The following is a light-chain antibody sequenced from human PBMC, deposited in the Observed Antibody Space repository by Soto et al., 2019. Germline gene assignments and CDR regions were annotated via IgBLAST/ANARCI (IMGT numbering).Light chain of an antibody. CDR3: QQYGSSPQT. V-gene: IGKV3-20*01. Sequence: EIVLTQSPGTLSLSPGERATLSCRASQSVSSSYLAWYQQKPGQAPRLLIYGASSRATGIPDRLSGSGSGTDFTLTISRLEPEDSAVYYCQQYGSSPQTFGQGTKLEIK. CDR1: QSVSSSY. J-gene: IGKJ2*01. CDR2: GAS.